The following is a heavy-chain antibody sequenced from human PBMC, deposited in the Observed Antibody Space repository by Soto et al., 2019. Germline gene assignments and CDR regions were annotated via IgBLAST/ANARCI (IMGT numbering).Heavy chain of an antibody. Sequence: LRHWYGASEFTCVDLGGRWILQEPRKCLEWVSGISWNSGSIGYADSVKGRFTISRDNAKNSLYLQMNSLRAEDTALFFCAKDSKGHRNAALDFWGKGTLVP. CDR3: AKDSKGHRNAALDF. CDR2: ISWNSGSI. D-gene: IGHD6-13*01. V-gene: IGHV3-9*01. J-gene: IGHJ3*01. CDR1: EFTCVDLG.